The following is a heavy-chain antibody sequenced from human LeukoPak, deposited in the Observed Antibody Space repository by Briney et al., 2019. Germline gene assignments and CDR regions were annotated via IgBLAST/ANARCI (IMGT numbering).Heavy chain of an antibody. Sequence: SETLSLACTVSGGSISSYYWSWIRQPPGKGLEWIGYIYYSGGTNYNPSLKSRVTISVDTSKNQFSLKLSSVTAADTAVYYCARHGRRQLTGYYYDSVGAFDIWGQGTMVTVSS. CDR1: GGSISSYY. J-gene: IGHJ3*02. CDR2: IYYSGGT. CDR3: ARHGRRQLTGYYYDSVGAFDI. V-gene: IGHV4-59*08. D-gene: IGHD3-22*01.